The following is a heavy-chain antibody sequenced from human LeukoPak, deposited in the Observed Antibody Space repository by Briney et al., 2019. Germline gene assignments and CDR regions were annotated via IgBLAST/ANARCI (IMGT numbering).Heavy chain of an antibody. Sequence: QPGGSLRLSCAASGFTFRRYWMDWVRQVPGEGLVWVARIQFDGTTTYYADSVKGRFTISRDNAKNTLSLQMNSLRVEDTAVYYCARPKDTSGLQFFWDSWGQGALVTVSS. J-gene: IGHJ4*02. CDR1: GFTFRRYW. D-gene: IGHD2-15*01. V-gene: IGHV3-74*01. CDR2: IQFDGTTT. CDR3: ARPKDTSGLQFFWDS.